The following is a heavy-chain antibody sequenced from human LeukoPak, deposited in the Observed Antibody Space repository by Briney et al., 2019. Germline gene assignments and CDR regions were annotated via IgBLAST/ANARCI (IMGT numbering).Heavy chain of an antibody. J-gene: IGHJ4*02. D-gene: IGHD1-26*01. CDR3: ARLVGAATDPFDY. CDR2: IYYSGST. CDR1: GGSISSRTYY. V-gene: IGHV4-39*01. Sequence: SETLSLTCTVSGGSISSRTYYWGWIRQPPGKGLEWIASIYYSGSTYYNPSLKSRVTISIDTSKNQFSLKLSSVTAADTAVYYCARLVGAATDPFDYWGQGTLVTVSS.